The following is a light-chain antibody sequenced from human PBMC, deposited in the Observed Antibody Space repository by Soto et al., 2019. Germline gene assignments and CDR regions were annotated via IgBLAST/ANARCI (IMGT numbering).Light chain of an antibody. V-gene: IGKV1-39*01. CDR2: AAS. CDR1: QTIISY. J-gene: IGKJ5*01. Sequence: IQMTQSPSSLSASVGDRVTITCRASQTIISYLNWYQQKPGKAPKLLIYAASSLQSGVPSRFSGSGSGTDFTLTISSLQPEEYATYYCQQSYSTPYTFGQGTRLEIK. CDR3: QQSYSTPYT.